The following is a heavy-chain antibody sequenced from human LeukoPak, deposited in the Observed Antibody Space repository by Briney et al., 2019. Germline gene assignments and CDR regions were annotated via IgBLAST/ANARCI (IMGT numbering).Heavy chain of an antibody. CDR3: ARDGRAVAGKTV. J-gene: IGHJ6*04. CDR2: INPSGGST. CDR1: GYTFTSYY. V-gene: IGHV1-46*01. D-gene: IGHD6-19*01. Sequence: ASVKVSCKASGYTFTSYYMHWVRQAPGQGLEWMGIINPSGGSTNYAQKFQGRVTMTRDTSTTTAYMELSSLRSEDTAVYYCARDGRAVAGKTVWGKGTTVTISS.